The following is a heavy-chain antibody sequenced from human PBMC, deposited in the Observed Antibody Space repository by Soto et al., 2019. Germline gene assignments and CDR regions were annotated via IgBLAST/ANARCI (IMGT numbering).Heavy chain of an antibody. CDR2: IYWDDDK. J-gene: IGHJ5*02. CDR3: AHIPNYYQYDWFDP. V-gene: IGHV2-5*02. CDR1: GFSLTTRGVG. Sequence: QITLKESGPTLVKPTQPLTLTCTFSGFSLTTRGVGVGWIRQPPGKALECLALIYWDDDKRYSPSLQSRLSITKDTSKNQVGLTMTNVDPVDTATYYCAHIPNYYQYDWFDPWGQGTLVSVSS. D-gene: IGHD3-16*01.